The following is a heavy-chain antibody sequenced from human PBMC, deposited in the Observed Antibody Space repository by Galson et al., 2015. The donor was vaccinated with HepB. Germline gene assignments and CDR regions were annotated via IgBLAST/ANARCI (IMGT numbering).Heavy chain of an antibody. CDR1: GGTFSSYA. CDR2: IIPIFGTA. V-gene: IGHV1-69*13. J-gene: IGHJ6*03. CDR3: ARDNSLERIAAAVSWDYYYMDV. Sequence: SVKVSCKASGGTFSSYAISWVRQAPGQGLEWMGGIIPIFGTANYAQKFQGRVTITADESTSTAYMELSSLRSEDTAVYYCARDNSLERIAAAVSWDYYYMDVWGKGTTVTVSS. D-gene: IGHD6-13*01.